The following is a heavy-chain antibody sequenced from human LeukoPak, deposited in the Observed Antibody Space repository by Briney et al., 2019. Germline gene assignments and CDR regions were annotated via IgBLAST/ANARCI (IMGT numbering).Heavy chain of an antibody. Sequence: SETLSLTCTVSGGSISRSYWSWMRQPAGKGPEWIGRIYGSGTITYNPSLESRVTMSVDTSKNQFSLKLRSVTAADTAVYYCARDSGTTGEVKFDPWGQGTLVTVSS. CDR2: IYGSGTI. D-gene: IGHD3-10*01. CDR1: GGSISRSY. CDR3: ARDSGTTGEVKFDP. V-gene: IGHV4-4*07. J-gene: IGHJ5*02.